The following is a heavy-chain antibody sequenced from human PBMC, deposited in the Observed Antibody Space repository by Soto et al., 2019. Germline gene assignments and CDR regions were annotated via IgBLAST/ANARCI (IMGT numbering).Heavy chain of an antibody. D-gene: IGHD5-12*01. CDR2: IYSGVST. CDR1: GFTVSSNY. Sequence: GGSLRLSCAASGFTVSSNYMSWVRQAPGKGLEWVSVIYSGVSTYYADSVKGRFTISRDNSKNTLYLQMNSLRAENTVVYFCARGFRSGYGAVRDYWGQGTLVTVSS. CDR3: ARGFRSGYGAVRDY. J-gene: IGHJ4*02. V-gene: IGHV3-66*01.